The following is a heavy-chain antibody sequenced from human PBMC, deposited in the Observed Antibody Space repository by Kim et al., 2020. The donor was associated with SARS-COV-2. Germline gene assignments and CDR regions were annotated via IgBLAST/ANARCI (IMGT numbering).Heavy chain of an antibody. CDR1: GGTFSSYA. J-gene: IGHJ5*02. V-gene: IGHV1-69*13. D-gene: IGHD3-10*01. CDR3: ARDHMVRGVIITEGNWFDP. CDR2: IIPIFGTA. Sequence: SVKVSCKASGGTFSSYAISWVRQAPGQGLEWMGGIIPIFGTANYAQKFQGRVTITADESTSTAYMELSSLRSEDTAVYYCARDHMVRGVIITEGNWFDPWGQGTLVTVSS.